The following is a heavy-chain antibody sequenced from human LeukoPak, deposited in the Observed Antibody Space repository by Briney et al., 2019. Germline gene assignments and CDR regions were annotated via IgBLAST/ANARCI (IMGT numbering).Heavy chain of an antibody. Sequence: ASVKVSCKASGYTFTNYAMNWVRQAPGQGLEWMGWINPYHGKTKYAQKFQGRVTLTTDTSTTTAHMELRSLSSDDTAVYFCARDRISAAVLDYWGQGTLVTVSS. V-gene: IGHV1-18*01. J-gene: IGHJ4*02. CDR2: INPYHGKT. D-gene: IGHD6-13*01. CDR1: GYTFTNYA. CDR3: ARDRISAAVLDY.